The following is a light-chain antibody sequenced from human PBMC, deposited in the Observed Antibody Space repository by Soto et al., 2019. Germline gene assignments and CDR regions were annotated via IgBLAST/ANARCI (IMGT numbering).Light chain of an antibody. J-gene: IGKJ3*01. CDR3: QQYNNWPGRT. CDR1: QSVSSN. Sequence: EMVMTQSPATLSVSPGERATRSCRASQSVSSNLAWYQQKPGQAPRLLIYGASTRATGIPARFSGSGSGTEFTLTISSLQSEDFAVYYCQQYNNWPGRTFGPGTKVDIK. V-gene: IGKV3-15*01. CDR2: GAS.